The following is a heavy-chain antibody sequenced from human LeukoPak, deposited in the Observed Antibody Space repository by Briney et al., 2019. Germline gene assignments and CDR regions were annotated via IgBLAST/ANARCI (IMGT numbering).Heavy chain of an antibody. CDR2: INHSGST. CDR3: ARGRGYCSGGSCINWIDP. Sequence: SSETLSLTCAVYGGSFSGYYWSWIRQPPGKGLEWIGEINHSGSTNYNPSLKSRVTISVDTSKNQFSLNLRSVTAADTAVYYCARGRGYCSGGSCINWIDPWGQGTLVTV. V-gene: IGHV4-34*01. D-gene: IGHD2-15*01. CDR1: GGSFSGYY. J-gene: IGHJ5*02.